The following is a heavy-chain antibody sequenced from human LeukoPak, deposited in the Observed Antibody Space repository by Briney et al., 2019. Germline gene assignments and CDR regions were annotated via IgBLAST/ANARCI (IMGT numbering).Heavy chain of an antibody. V-gene: IGHV3-21*01. CDR3: ARDDLIDRIE. CDR1: GFTFSSYS. J-gene: IGHJ4*02. Sequence: GGSLRLSCAASGFTFSSYSMTWVRQAPGKGLEWVSSISSSSSYIYYADSVKGRFTISRDNAKNSLYLQTNSLRAEDTAVYYCARDDLIDRIEWGQGTLVTVSS. CDR2: ISSSSSYI. D-gene: IGHD3-22*01.